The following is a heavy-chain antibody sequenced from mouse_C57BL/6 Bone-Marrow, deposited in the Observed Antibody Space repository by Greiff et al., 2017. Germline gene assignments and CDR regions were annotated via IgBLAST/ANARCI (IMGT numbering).Heavy chain of an antibody. D-gene: IGHD1-1*01. Sequence: EVQLQQSGPELVKPGASVKMSCKASGYTFTDYNMHWVKQSHGKSLEWIGYINPNNGGTSYKQKFKGKATLTVNKSSSTAYMELRSLTSEDSAVYYCARGATVVARGYWGQGTTLTVSS. V-gene: IGHV1-22*01. CDR3: ARGATVVARGY. CDR1: GYTFTDYN. CDR2: INPNNGGT. J-gene: IGHJ2*01.